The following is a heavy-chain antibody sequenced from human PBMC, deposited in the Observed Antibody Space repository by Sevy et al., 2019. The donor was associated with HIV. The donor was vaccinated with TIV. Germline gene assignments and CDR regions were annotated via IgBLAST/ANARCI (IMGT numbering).Heavy chain of an antibody. CDR1: GFTFSSYW. CDR2: IKQDGSEK. V-gene: IGHV3-7*03. D-gene: IGHD3-9*01. CDR3: AREALRYFDWLLYFYFDY. J-gene: IGHJ4*02. Sequence: GGFLRLSCAASGFTFSSYWMSWVRQAPGKGLEWVANIKQDGSEKYYVDSVKGRFTISRDNAKNSLYLQMNSLRAEDTAVYYCAREALRYFDWLLYFYFDYWGQGTLVTVSS.